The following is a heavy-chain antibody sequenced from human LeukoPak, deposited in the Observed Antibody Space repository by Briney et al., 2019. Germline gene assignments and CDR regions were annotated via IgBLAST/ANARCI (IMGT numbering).Heavy chain of an antibody. Sequence: PGGSLRLSCAASGFTFSSYDMHWVRQATGKGLEWVSAIGTAGDTYYPGSVKGRFTISRENAKNSLYLQMNSLRAEDTAVYYCARSGYSSGWYPSRYYHYYGMDVWGQGTTVTVSS. J-gene: IGHJ6*02. D-gene: IGHD6-19*01. CDR1: GFTFSSYD. CDR3: ARSGYSSGWYPSRYYHYYGMDV. V-gene: IGHV3-13*01. CDR2: IGTAGDT.